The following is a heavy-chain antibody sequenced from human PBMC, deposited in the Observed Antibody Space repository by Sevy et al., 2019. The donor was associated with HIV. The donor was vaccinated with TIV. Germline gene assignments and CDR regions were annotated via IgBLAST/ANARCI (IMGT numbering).Heavy chain of an antibody. Sequence: GGSLRLSCAASGFTFDDYAMHGVRQAPWKGLEWVSGISWNSGSIGYADSVKGRFTISRDNAKNSLYLQMNSLRAEDTALYYCAKDMAYDVSHAFDIWGQGTMVTVSS. CDR1: GFTFDDYA. CDR2: ISWNSGSI. J-gene: IGHJ3*02. V-gene: IGHV3-9*01. D-gene: IGHD3-3*01. CDR3: AKDMAYDVSHAFDI.